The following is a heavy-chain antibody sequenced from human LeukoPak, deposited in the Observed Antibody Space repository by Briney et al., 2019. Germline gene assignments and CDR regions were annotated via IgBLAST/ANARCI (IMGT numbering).Heavy chain of an antibody. V-gene: IGHV4-34*01. CDR1: GGSFSGYY. J-gene: IGHJ3*02. CDR3: ARGYSYGPNDAFDI. D-gene: IGHD5-18*01. CDR2: INHSGST. Sequence: SETLSLTCTVYGGSFSGYYWTWIRQPPGKGLEWIGEINHSGSTNYNPSLRSRVTISVDTSKNQFSLKLSSVTAADTAVYYCARGYSYGPNDAFDIWGQGTMVTISP.